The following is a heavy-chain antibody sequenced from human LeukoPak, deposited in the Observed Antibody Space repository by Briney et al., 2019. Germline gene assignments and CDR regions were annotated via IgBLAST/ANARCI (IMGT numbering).Heavy chain of an antibody. Sequence: GGSLRLSCAASGFTFTSYSMNWVHQAPGKGLEWVSHITASGTAMFYADSVKGRFTISRDNAKNSLYLQMNSLRDEDTAVYYCASSGSYRFDYWGQGTLVTVSS. J-gene: IGHJ4*02. V-gene: IGHV3-48*02. D-gene: IGHD1-26*01. CDR1: GFTFTSYS. CDR2: ITASGTAM. CDR3: ASSGSYRFDY.